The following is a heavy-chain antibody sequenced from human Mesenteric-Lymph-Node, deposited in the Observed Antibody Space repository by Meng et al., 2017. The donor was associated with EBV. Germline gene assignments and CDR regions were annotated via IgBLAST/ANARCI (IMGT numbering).Heavy chain of an antibody. CDR2: ISYSGNT. Sequence: QVHRQEPGPGLVKPSQTLSLTCGVSGDSISGGGYYWSWIRQPPGKGLEWIGYISYSGNTYYNTSLKSRLTISLDTSKNQFSLKLKSVTAADTAVYYCARALYSGYDYFDWGQGTLVTVSS. J-gene: IGHJ1*01. CDR1: GDSISGGGYY. D-gene: IGHD5-12*01. CDR3: ARALYSGYDYFD. V-gene: IGHV4-30-4*01.